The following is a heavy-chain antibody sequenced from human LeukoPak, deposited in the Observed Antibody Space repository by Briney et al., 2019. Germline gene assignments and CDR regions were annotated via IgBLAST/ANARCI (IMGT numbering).Heavy chain of an antibody. CDR3: TTGITMVRGVIINDY. J-gene: IGHJ4*02. CDR2: IKSKTDGGTT. D-gene: IGHD3-10*01. CDR1: GFTFSRAW. Sequence: GGSLRLSCAASGFTFSRAWMSWVRQAPGKGLEWVGRIKSKTDGGTTDYAAPVKGRFTISRDDSKNTLYLQMNSLKTEDTAVYYCTTGITMVRGVIINDYWGQGTLVTVSS. V-gene: IGHV3-15*01.